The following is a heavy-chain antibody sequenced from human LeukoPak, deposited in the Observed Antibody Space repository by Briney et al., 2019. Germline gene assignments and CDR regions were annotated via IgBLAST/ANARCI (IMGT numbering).Heavy chain of an antibody. J-gene: IGHJ6*02. V-gene: IGHV3-30*01. Sequence: HPGRSLRLSCAASGFTFSSYAMHWVRQAPGKGLEWVAVISYDGSNKYYADSVKGRFTISRDNSKNTLYLQMNSLRAEDTAVYYCAREVQLWFGESYGMDVWGQGTTVTVSS. CDR3: AREVQLWFGESYGMDV. D-gene: IGHD3-10*01. CDR2: ISYDGSNK. CDR1: GFTFSSYA.